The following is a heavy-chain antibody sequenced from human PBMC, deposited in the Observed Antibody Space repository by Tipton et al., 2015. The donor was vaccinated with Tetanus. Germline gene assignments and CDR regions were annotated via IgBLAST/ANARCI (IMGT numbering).Heavy chain of an antibody. V-gene: IGHV4-4*07. J-gene: IGHJ5*02. CDR2: TYISGGN. Sequence: GLVKPSETLSLTCNVSGGSFNNYYWNWIRQSAGKGLEWMGRTYISGGNKYNPSLKGRVPLSVDTSKNQFSLRLTSVTAADTAVYYCAGSSSIAFYHWGPGTLVTVSS. CDR1: GGSFNNYY. CDR3: AGSSSIAFYH. D-gene: IGHD6-13*01.